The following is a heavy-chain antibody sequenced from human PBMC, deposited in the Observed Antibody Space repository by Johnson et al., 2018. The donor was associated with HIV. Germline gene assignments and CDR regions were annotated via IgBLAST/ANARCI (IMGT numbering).Heavy chain of an antibody. CDR2: ISYDGSNK. CDR1: GFTFSSYA. V-gene: IGHV3-30-3*01. Sequence: QVQLVESGGGVVQPGRSLRLYCAASGFTFSSYAMHWVRQAPGKGLEWVAVISYDGSNKYYADSVKGRFTISRDNSKNTLYLQMSSLTAEDTDVYYCVRDGRHSSGIWAFDIWGPGTMVAVSS. D-gene: IGHD3-22*01. CDR3: VRDGRHSSGIWAFDI. J-gene: IGHJ3*02.